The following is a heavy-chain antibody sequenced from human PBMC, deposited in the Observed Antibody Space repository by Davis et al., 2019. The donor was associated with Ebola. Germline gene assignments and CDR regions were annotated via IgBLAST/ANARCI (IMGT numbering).Heavy chain of an antibody. CDR2: ISGSGGDP. D-gene: IGHD3-16*01. J-gene: IGHJ4*02. CDR1: GFTFSTYA. CDR3: AKDLGDY. V-gene: IGHV3-43*02. Sequence: GESLKISCAGSGFTFSTYAMTWVRRAPGKGLEWVSRISGSGGDPHYADSVKGRFTVSRDNSKNSLYLQMNSLRTEDTALYYCAKDLGDYWGQGTLVTVSS.